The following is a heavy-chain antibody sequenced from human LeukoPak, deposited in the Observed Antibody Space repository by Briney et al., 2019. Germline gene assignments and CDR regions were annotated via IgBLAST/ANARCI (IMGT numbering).Heavy chain of an antibody. V-gene: IGHV3-23*01. CDR3: ATYRQVLLPFES. Sequence: GGSLRLSCEASGFTFSTFAMIWVRQPPGKGLEWVSSIFPGGGEIHYADSVRGRFTISRDNSKSTLSLQTNSLRAEDTAIYYCATYRQVLLPFESWGQGTLVTVSS. J-gene: IGHJ4*02. D-gene: IGHD2/OR15-2a*01. CDR1: GFTFSTFA. CDR2: IFPGGGEI.